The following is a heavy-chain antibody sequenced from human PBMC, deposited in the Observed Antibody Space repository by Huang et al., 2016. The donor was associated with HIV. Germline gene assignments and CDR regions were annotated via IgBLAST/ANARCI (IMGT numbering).Heavy chain of an antibody. Sequence: QVQLVESGGGVVQPGTSLRLSCAAPGVTFSNSAMNWVRQAQGKGLEWGAVISKEGSNKYYADSVKGRFTISRDNSKNTVDLQMNSLRAEDTAVYYCARSEPSRYYFDYWGQGTLVTVSS. J-gene: IGHJ4*02. CDR1: GVTFSNSA. CDR3: ARSEPSRYYFDY. V-gene: IGHV3-30-3*01. CDR2: ISKEGSNK.